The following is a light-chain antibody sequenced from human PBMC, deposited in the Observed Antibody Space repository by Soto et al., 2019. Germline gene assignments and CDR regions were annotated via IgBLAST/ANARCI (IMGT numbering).Light chain of an antibody. CDR2: DVS. J-gene: IGLJ1*01. V-gene: IGLV2-14*01. CDR3: TSYATGGTHV. Sequence: QSVLTQPASVSGSPGQSITLSCTGTNSDIGGYDIVSWYQQHPGKAPKLMIYDVSIRPSGVSHRFSGSKSANTASLTISGLQPEDEADYYCTSYATGGTHVFGTGTKLTV. CDR1: NSDIGGYDI.